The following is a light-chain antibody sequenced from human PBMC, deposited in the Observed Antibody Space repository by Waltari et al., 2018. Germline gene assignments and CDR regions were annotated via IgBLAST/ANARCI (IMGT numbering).Light chain of an antibody. CDR2: GAS. CDR1: ESVSRA. V-gene: IGKV3-20*01. J-gene: IGKJ1*01. Sequence: EIALTQSPGTLSLSVGERATASCRASESVSRALAWYQQKPGQAPSLLIYGASTRATGIPDRFSGSGSGTDFSLTISRLEPDDFAVYYCQHYLRLPVTFGQGTTVEI. CDR3: QHYLRLPVT.